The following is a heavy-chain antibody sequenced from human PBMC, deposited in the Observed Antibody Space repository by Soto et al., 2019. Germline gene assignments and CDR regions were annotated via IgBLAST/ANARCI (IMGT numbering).Heavy chain of an antibody. Sequence: QVQLVQSGAEVKKPGSSVKVSCKASGGTFSSYTISWVRQAPGQGLEWMGRIIPILGIANYAQKFQGRVTITADKSTSTAYMGLSSLRSEDTAVYYCAIDPYYYDSSGYYHWGQGTLVTVSS. CDR3: AIDPYYYDSSGYYH. D-gene: IGHD3-22*01. V-gene: IGHV1-69*02. J-gene: IGHJ5*02. CDR1: GGTFSSYT. CDR2: IIPILGIA.